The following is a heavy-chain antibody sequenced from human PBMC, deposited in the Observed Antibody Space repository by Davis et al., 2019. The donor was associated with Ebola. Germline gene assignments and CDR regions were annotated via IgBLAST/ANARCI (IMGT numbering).Heavy chain of an antibody. V-gene: IGHV3-30*03. Sequence: PGGSLSLSCAAYGFSFGTYGMHWVRQAPGKGLEWVASMSYHGSHTSYIDSVRGRFTISRDNAKKSLYLQMNSLRAEDTAVYYCARVRTIDDYYYYYMDVWGKGTTVTVSS. D-gene: IGHD5-24*01. CDR1: GFSFGTYG. CDR2: MSYHGSHT. J-gene: IGHJ6*03. CDR3: ARVRTIDDYYYYYMDV.